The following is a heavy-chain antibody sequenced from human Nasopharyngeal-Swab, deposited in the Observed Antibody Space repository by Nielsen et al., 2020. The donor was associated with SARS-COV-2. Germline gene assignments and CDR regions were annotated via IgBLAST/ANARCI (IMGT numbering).Heavy chain of an antibody. CDR1: GGSISLYY. CDR3: ARVFYQPHNWFDP. D-gene: IGHD2-2*01. CDR2: FYSRGRT. V-gene: IGHV4-4*07. J-gene: IGHJ5*02. Sequence: SETLSLTCTVSGGSISLYYWSWIRQPAGKGLEWLGRFYSRGRTNYNPPLKSRVTMSVDTSKNQFSLKLSSVTAADTAVFYCARVFYQPHNWFDPWGQGTLVTVSS.